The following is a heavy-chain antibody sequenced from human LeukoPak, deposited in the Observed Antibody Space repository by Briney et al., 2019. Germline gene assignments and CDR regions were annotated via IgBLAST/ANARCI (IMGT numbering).Heavy chain of an antibody. CDR2: ISGSGGST. V-gene: IGHV3-23*01. J-gene: IGHJ4*02. Sequence: GGSLRLSCAASGFTFSSYAMSWVRQAPGKGLEWVSAISGSGGSTYYADSVKGRFTISRDNSKNTLYLRMNSLRAEATAVYYCAKDLSYLVDYWGQGTLVTVSS. D-gene: IGHD1-26*01. CDR1: GFTFSSYA. CDR3: AKDLSYLVDY.